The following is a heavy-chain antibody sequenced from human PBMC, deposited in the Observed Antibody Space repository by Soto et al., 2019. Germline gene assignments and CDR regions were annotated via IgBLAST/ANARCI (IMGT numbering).Heavy chain of an antibody. CDR1: GGSINTFY. Sequence: SETLSLTCTVSGGSINTFYWSWVRQPAGKGLERIGRIFSSGSTSFNPSLESRVAMSVDTSKNHFSLNLSSVTAADMAVYYCAREGSYSAYNFAHGIQLWSFD. CDR2: IFSSGST. V-gene: IGHV4-4*07. CDR3: AREGSYSAYNFAHGIQLWSFD. J-gene: IGHJ4*01. D-gene: IGHD5-12*01.